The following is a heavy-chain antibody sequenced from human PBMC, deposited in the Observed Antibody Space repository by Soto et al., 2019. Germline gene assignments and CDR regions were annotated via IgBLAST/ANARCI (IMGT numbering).Heavy chain of an antibody. V-gene: IGHV3-48*03. D-gene: IGHD3-10*01. CDR3: ARASDYGSFSVDY. J-gene: IGHJ4*02. CDR2: ISSSGSTI. Sequence: GGSLRLSCAVSGFTFSSYEMNWVRQAPGKGLEWVSYISSSGSTIYYADSVKGRFTISRDNAKNSLYLQMNSLRAEDTAVYYCARASDYGSFSVDYWGQGTLVTVSS. CDR1: GFTFSSYE.